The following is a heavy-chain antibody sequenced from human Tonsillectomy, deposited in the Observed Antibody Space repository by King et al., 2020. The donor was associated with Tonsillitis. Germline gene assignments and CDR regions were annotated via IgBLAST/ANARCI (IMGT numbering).Heavy chain of an antibody. Sequence: VQLVESGGGLVKPGESLRISCAASGFNFNYHSMSWVCQAPGRRLEWVSFISNIVKFFYYTDSVRGRFTISRDNAKNSLFLQMNGLRAEDTAVFFCAGGRGSCPGGSCSLFDSWGQGTLVTVSS. CDR1: GFNFNYHS. CDR2: ISNIVKFF. J-gene: IGHJ5*01. CDR3: AGGRGSCPGGSCSLFDS. D-gene: IGHD2-15*01. V-gene: IGHV3-21*01.